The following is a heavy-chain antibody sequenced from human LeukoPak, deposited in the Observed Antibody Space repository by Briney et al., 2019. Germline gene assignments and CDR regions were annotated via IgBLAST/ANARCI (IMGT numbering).Heavy chain of an antibody. CDR2: IYPGDSDI. D-gene: IGHD1-26*01. Sequence: HGESLKTSCKGPGYRFTSYWIGWGRQIPGKGLGWGWIIYPGDSDIRYSQSFQGQVTISADKSISTAYLQWSSLKASDTAMYYCARPADYSGIHRDDSFDYWGQGTLVTVSS. V-gene: IGHV5-51*01. CDR1: GYRFTSYW. CDR3: ARPADYSGIHRDDSFDY. J-gene: IGHJ4*02.